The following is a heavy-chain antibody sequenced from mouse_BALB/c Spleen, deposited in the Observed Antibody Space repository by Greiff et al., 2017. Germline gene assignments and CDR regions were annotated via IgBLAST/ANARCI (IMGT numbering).Heavy chain of an antibody. J-gene: IGHJ2*01. CDR3: ERFLSGGWLHRIDY. Sequence: EVQLQQSGPELVKPGASVKMSCKVSGYSFTSYVMHWVKQKPGQGLEWIGYINPYNDGTKYNEKFKGKATLTSDKSSSTAYMELSSLTSEDSAFYYCERFLSGGWLHRIDYWGQGTTLTVSS. V-gene: IGHV1-14*01. D-gene: IGHD2-3*01. CDR1: GYSFTSYV. CDR2: INPYNDGT.